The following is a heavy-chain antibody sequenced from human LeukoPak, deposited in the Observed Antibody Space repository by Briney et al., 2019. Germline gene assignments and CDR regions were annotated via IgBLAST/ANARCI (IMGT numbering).Heavy chain of an antibody. Sequence: GGSLRLSCAASGFTFSSYEMNWVRQAPGKGLEWVSYISSSGSTIYYADSVKGRFTISRDNAKNSLYLQMNSLRAEDTAVYYCARDREMATRFDYWGQGTLVTVSS. J-gene: IGHJ4*02. V-gene: IGHV3-48*03. CDR3: ARDREMATRFDY. CDR2: ISSSGSTI. D-gene: IGHD5-24*01. CDR1: GFTFSSYE.